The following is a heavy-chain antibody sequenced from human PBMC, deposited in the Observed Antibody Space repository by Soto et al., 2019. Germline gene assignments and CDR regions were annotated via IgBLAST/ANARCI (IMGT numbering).Heavy chain of an antibody. V-gene: IGHV3-15*01. J-gene: IGHJ4*02. CDR3: AKDPKQWLAPD. CDR1: GFTFTDAW. D-gene: IGHD6-19*01. Sequence: GGSLRLSCAASGFTFTDAWMSWVRQAPGKGLEWVGRIKRKADGGTTDYGAPAKGRFTISRDDSKNTLYLQMNSLRAEDTAVYYCAKDPKQWLAPDWGQGTLVTAPQ. CDR2: IKRKADGGTT.